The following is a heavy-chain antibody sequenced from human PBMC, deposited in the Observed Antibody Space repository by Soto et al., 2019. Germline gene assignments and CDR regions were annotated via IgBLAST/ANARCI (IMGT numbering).Heavy chain of an antibody. J-gene: IGHJ3*02. CDR3: ASGLTYYYDSRGSPEAI. Sequence: PGGSLRLSCAASGFTFSSYAMHWVRQAPGKGLEWVAVISYDGSNKYYADSVKGRFTISRDNSKNTLYLQMNSLRAEDTAVYYCASGLTYYYDSRGSPEAIWGQGTMVT. CDR2: ISYDGSNK. D-gene: IGHD3-22*01. CDR1: GFTFSSYA. V-gene: IGHV3-30-3*01.